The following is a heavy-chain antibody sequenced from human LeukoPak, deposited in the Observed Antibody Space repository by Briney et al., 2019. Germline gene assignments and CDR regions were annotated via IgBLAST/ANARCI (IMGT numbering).Heavy chain of an antibody. CDR1: GGSISSYY. V-gene: IGHV4-4*07. Sequence: SETLSLTCTVSGGSISSYYWSWIRQPAGKGLEWIGRFYTSGSTNYNPSLKSRVTISVDKSKNQLSLKLSSVTAADTAVYYCARSHYYYGSGTYYDYWGQGTLVTVSS. J-gene: IGHJ4*02. CDR2: FYTSGST. D-gene: IGHD3-10*01. CDR3: ARSHYYYGSGTYYDY.